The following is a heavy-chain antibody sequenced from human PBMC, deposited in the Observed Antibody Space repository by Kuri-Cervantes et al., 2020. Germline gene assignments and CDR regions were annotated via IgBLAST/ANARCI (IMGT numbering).Heavy chain of an antibody. CDR2: IYYSGST. Sequence: ESLNISYAASRFIFDDYGMSWVRQPPGTGLEWIGYIYYSGSTNYNPSLKCRVTISVDTSKNQFSLKLSSVTAADTAVYYCARGQSDCSGGSCYLRGYYYYYMDVWGKGTTVTVSS. CDR1: RFIFDDYG. V-gene: IGHV4-59*12. CDR3: ARGQSDCSGGSCYLRGYYYYYMDV. D-gene: IGHD2-15*01. J-gene: IGHJ6*03.